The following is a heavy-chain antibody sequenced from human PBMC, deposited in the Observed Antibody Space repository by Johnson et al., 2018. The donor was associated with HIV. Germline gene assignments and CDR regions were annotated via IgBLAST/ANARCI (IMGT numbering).Heavy chain of an antibody. J-gene: IGHJ3*02. CDR3: ARDFVAFGECTAFDI. D-gene: IGHD3-10*01. CDR1: GFSFNDYG. V-gene: IGHV3-20*04. CDR2: VYWDGVST. Sequence: VQLVESGGGVVRPGGSLRLSCEGSGFSFNDYGMHWVRQAPGKGLEWVSVVYWDGVSTNYADSVKGRFTISRDNAKNSLYLQMNSLRAEDTAVYYCARDFVAFGECTAFDIWGQGTMVTVSS.